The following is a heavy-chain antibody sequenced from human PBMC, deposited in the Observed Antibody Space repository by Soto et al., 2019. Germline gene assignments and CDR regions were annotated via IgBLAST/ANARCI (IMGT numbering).Heavy chain of an antibody. CDR1: GFPLSSYA. V-gene: IGHV3-23*01. CDR2: ISGSGVST. J-gene: IGHJ4*02. D-gene: IGHD3-10*01. CDR3: ARESQDYYYGSGSYSGY. Sequence: EVQLLESGEGLSNPGGSLKLSCEASGFPLSSYALSWVRQAPGKGLGWVLVISGSGVSTYYADSVKGRFTISRDNSKNTLYLQMNSLRAEDTAVYYCARESQDYYYGSGSYSGYWGQGTLVTVSS.